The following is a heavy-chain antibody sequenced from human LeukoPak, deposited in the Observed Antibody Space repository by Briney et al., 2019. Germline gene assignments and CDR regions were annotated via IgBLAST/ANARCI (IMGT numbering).Heavy chain of an antibody. Sequence: ASVKVSCKASGYSSTDYYIYWVRQAPGQGLEWMGWIKPNSGDTNYVQKFEGRVTMTGDTSISTAYMELSSLRSDDTAVYYCATKKYSGSFYAFWGQGTLVTVSS. D-gene: IGHD1-26*01. CDR2: IKPNSGDT. CDR1: GYSSTDYY. V-gene: IGHV1-2*02. CDR3: ATKKYSGSFYAF. J-gene: IGHJ4*02.